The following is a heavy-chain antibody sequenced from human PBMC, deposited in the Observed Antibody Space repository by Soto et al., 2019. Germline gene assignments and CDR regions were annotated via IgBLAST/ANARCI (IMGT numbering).Heavy chain of an antibody. V-gene: IGHV3-74*03. CDR2: INIDGSTT. CDR3: VRDGGYYDFWSGYYQSWFDP. J-gene: IGHJ5*02. CDR1: GFTFSTYW. D-gene: IGHD3-3*01. Sequence: GGSLRLSCAASGFTFSTYWIHWGRQAPGKGLVWVSRINIDGSTTTYADSVKGRFTISRDNAKNTLYLQMSSLRAEDTAVYYCVRDGGYYDFWSGYYQSWFDPWGQGTLVTVSS.